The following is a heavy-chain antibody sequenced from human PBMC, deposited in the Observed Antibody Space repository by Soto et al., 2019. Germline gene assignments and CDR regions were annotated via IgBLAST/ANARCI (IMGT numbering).Heavy chain of an antibody. CDR2: INPSGGST. J-gene: IGHJ5*02. Sequence: ASVKVSCKASGYTFTSYYMHWVRQAPGQGLEWMGIINPSGGSTSYAQKFQGRVTMTRDTSTSTVYMELSSLRSEDTAVYYCARDARESITGRLDWFDPWGQGTLVTVSS. D-gene: IGHD1-20*01. CDR3: ARDARESITGRLDWFDP. CDR1: GYTFTSYY. V-gene: IGHV1-46*01.